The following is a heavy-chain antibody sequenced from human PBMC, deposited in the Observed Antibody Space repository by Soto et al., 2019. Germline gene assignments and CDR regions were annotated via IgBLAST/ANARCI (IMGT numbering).Heavy chain of an antibody. J-gene: IGHJ4*02. CDR3: ARHGYSGSYYGLDY. Sequence: QLQLQESGPGLVKPSETLSLTCTVSGGSISSSSYYWGWIRQPPGKGLEWIGSIYYSGSTYYNPSLKRRVTISVDTSKNQFSLKLSSVTAADTAVYYCARHGYSGSYYGLDYWGQGTLVTVSS. CDR2: IYYSGST. CDR1: GGSISSSSYY. V-gene: IGHV4-39*01. D-gene: IGHD1-26*01.